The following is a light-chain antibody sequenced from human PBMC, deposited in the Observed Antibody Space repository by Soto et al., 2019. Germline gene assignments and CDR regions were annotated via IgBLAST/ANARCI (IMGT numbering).Light chain of an antibody. Sequence: DIQMTQSPSTLSASVGDRVTITCRASQTITTWLAWYQQKPGKAPKLLIYDASSLESGGPSRFSGSGSGTELTLTISAVQPDDFAIYYCQQYYSYPYTFGHGTKLEIK. CDR1: QTITTW. CDR3: QQYYSYPYT. J-gene: IGKJ2*01. V-gene: IGKV1-5*01. CDR2: DAS.